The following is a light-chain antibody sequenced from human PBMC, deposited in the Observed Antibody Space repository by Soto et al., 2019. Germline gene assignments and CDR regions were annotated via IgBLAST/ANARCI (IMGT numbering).Light chain of an antibody. J-gene: IGKJ4*01. V-gene: IGKV1-9*01. CDR3: QQLKNFPLS. CDR1: QGISSS. CDR2: AAS. Sequence: IQLTQSPSSLSASVGDRVTITCRASQGISSSLAWYQQQPGKAPKLLIYAASTLQSGVPSRFSGSGSGTDFTLTISSLPPEDFATYYCQQLKNFPLSFGGGTTVEIK.